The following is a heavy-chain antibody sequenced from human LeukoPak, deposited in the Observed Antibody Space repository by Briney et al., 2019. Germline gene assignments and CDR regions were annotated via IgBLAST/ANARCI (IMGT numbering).Heavy chain of an antibody. V-gene: IGHV3-23*01. CDR3: AKYGSSSWYYYYGMDV. D-gene: IGHD6-13*01. J-gene: IGHJ6*02. CDR2: ISGSGGST. Sequence: GGSLRLSCAASGFTFSSYAMSWVRQAPGKGLEWVSAISGSGGSTYYADSVKGRFTISRDNSKNTLYLQMNSLRAEDTAVYYCAKYGSSSWYYYYGMDVWGQGTTVTVSS. CDR1: GFTFSSYA.